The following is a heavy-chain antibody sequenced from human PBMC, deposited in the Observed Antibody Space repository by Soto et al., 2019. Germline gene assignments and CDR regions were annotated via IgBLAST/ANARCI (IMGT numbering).Heavy chain of an antibody. CDR2: INPFDGSR. D-gene: IGHD3-10*01. Sequence: ASGKVCCKASGYIFTSYDIHWVRQAPGQGLEWMGWINPFDGSRMFAQSFQGRVTMTRDTSTSTVYMEVSSLRSEDTAVYYCSRVDPGETSPFDHWG. CDR1: GYIFTSYD. J-gene: IGHJ4*01. CDR3: SRVDPGETSPFDH. V-gene: IGHV1-46*03.